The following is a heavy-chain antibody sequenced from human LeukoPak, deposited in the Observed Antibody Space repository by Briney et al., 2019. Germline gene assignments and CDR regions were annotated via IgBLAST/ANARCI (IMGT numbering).Heavy chain of an antibody. J-gene: IGHJ6*03. CDR1: GASIGSYY. V-gene: IGHV4-59*01. CDR3: AREGLTTIGVIDV. CDR2: IYYSGNT. D-gene: IGHD1-1*01. Sequence: SETLSLTCSLSGASIGSYYWIWIRQPPGKGPEWLGTIYYSGNTEYNSSLKSRVSILADTSNNQFSLRLSSVTAADTAVYYCAREGLTTIGVIDVWGKGTTVTVSS.